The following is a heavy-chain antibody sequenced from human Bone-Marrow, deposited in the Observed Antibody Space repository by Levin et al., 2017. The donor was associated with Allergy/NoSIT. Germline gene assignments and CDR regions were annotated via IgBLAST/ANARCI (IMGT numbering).Heavy chain of an antibody. CDR3: AKDRDRALAY. CDR1: GFTFSSYG. D-gene: IGHD5-24*01. CDR2: ISYDGSNK. J-gene: IGHJ4*02. V-gene: IGHV3-30*18. Sequence: GGSLRLSCAASGFTFSSYGMHWVRQAPGKGLEWVAVISYDGSNKYYADSVKGRFTISRDNSKNTLYLQMNSLRAEDTAVYYCAKDRDRALAYWGQGTLVTVSS.